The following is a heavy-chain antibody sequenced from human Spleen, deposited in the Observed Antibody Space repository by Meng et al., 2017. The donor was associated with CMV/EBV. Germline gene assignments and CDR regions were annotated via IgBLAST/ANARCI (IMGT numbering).Heavy chain of an antibody. J-gene: IGHJ4*02. Sequence: SVKVSCKASGGSFSTYAVSWVRQAPGQGLEWMGGIIPILGIVNYAQKIQGRVTISADKPTNTAYMELSSLRSEDTAVYYCARGLKDGYSWGYLDYWGQGTLVTVSS. D-gene: IGHD5-24*01. V-gene: IGHV1-69*10. CDR1: GGSFSTYA. CDR3: ARGLKDGYSWGYLDY. CDR2: IIPILGIV.